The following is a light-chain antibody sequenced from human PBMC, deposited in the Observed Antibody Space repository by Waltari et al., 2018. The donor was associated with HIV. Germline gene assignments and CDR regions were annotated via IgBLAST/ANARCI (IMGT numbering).Light chain of an antibody. CDR2: RNH. J-gene: IGLJ2*01. V-gene: IGLV1-44*01. CDR3: AAWDASLHVV. CDR1: TPNIGTHT. Sequence: QSVLTQPPSASGTLGQGVTISCFGSTPNIGTHTVNWYQHLPGAAPKLIIFRNHQRPSGVPDRFSGSQSGTSAFLTITGLLSGDEATYYCAAWDASLHVVFGGGTQLTVL.